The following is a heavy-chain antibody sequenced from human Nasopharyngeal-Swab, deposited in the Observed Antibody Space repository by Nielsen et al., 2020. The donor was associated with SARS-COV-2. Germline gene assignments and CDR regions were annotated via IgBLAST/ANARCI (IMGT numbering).Heavy chain of an antibody. CDR2: ISWNSGTM. CDR3: ARDVRVTMIRGGGMDV. D-gene: IGHD3-10*01. V-gene: IGHV3-9*01. Sequence: GGSLRLSCAASGFNFDDHAMHWVREVPGGGLEWVSGISWNSGTMSYADSVRGRFTISRDNAKSSLHLLMNDLRPEDTGFYYCARDVRVTMIRGGGMDVWGQGTTVTVSS. CDR1: GFNFDDHA. J-gene: IGHJ6*02.